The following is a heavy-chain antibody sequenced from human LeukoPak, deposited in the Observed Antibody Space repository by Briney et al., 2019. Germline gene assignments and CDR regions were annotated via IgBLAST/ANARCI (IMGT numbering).Heavy chain of an antibody. Sequence: SETLSLTCAVYGGSFSGYYWSWIRQPPGKGLEWIGEINHSGSTNYNPSLKSRVTISVDTSMNQFSLKLSSVTAADTAVYYCARDLGAFDIWGQGTMVTVSS. V-gene: IGHV4-34*01. J-gene: IGHJ3*02. D-gene: IGHD3-16*01. CDR3: ARDLGAFDI. CDR1: GGSFSGYY. CDR2: INHSGST.